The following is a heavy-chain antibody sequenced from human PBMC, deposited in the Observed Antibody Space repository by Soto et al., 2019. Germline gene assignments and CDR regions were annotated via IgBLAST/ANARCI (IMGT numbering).Heavy chain of an antibody. CDR3: ARGGRVAYCGGDCYSLYYGMDV. J-gene: IGHJ6*02. CDR2: IIPIFGTA. CDR1: GGTFSSYA. V-gene: IGHV1-69*06. D-gene: IGHD2-21*02. Sequence: QVQLVQSGAEVKKPGSSVKVSCKASGGTFSSYAISWVRQAPGQGLEWMGGIIPIFGTANYAQKFQGRVTSTADKSTSTAYMELSSLRSEDTAVYYCARGGRVAYCGGDCYSLYYGMDVWGQGTTVTVSS.